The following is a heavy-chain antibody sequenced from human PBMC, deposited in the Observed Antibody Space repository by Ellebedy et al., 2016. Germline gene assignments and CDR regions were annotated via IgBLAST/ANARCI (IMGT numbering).Heavy chain of an antibody. CDR2: IIPIFGTA. D-gene: IGHD1-14*01. Sequence: SVKVSXXASGGTFSSYAISWLRQAPGQGLEWMGGIIPIFGTANYAQKFQGRVAITADESTSTAYMELSSLRSDDTAVYYCARRRYYYDYWGQGTLVTVSS. V-gene: IGHV1-69*13. CDR3: ARRRYYYDY. J-gene: IGHJ4*02. CDR1: GGTFSSYA.